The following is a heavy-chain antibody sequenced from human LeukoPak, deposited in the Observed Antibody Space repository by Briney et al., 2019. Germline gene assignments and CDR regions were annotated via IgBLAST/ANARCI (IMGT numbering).Heavy chain of an antibody. J-gene: IGHJ3*01. Sequence: SETLSLTCTVSGGSISSSSYYWGWIRQPPGKGLEWIGSIYYSGNTYYNPSLKSRVTISVDTSKNQFSLKLSSVTAADTAVYYCARLFSSSWYRGAFDHWGQGTMVTVSS. D-gene: IGHD6-13*01. CDR2: IYYSGNT. CDR1: GGSISSSSYY. CDR3: ARLFSSSWYRGAFDH. V-gene: IGHV4-39*01.